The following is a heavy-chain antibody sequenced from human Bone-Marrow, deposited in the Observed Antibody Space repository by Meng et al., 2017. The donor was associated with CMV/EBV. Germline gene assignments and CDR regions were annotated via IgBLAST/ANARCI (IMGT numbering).Heavy chain of an antibody. CDR1: GYTFTGYY. J-gene: IGHJ4*02. Sequence: SVKVSCKASGYTFTGYYMHWVRQAPGQGLEWMGGIIPILGIANYAQKFQGRVTITADKSTSTAYMELSSLRFDDTAIYYCAANLYDVNSLRALDFWGQGALVTVSS. V-gene: IGHV1-69*10. CDR3: AANLYDVNSLRALDF. D-gene: IGHD3-16*01. CDR2: IIPILGIA.